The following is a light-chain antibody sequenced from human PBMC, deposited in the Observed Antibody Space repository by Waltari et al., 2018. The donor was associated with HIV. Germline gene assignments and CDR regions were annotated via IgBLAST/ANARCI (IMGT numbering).Light chain of an antibody. CDR2: LNSDGSH. Sequence: PSASASLGASVKLTCTLSSGHSSYAIAWHQQQPEKGPRYFMNLNSDGSHSKGDGIPDRFSGSSSGAERYLTISSLQSEDEADYYCQTWGTGSWVFGGGTKLTVL. CDR1: SGHSSYA. CDR3: QTWGTGSWV. J-gene: IGLJ3*02. V-gene: IGLV4-69*01.